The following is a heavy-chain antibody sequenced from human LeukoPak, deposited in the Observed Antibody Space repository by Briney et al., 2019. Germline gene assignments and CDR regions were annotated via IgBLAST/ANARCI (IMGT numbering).Heavy chain of an antibody. CDR1: GFTFSSYA. Sequence: GGSLRLSYAASGFTFSSYAMHWVRQAPGKGLEWVAVISYDGSNKYYADSVKGRFTISRDNSKNTLYLQMNSLRAEDTAVYYCAKSNYFWSGYHTTLFDYWGQGTLVTVSS. D-gene: IGHD3-3*01. V-gene: IGHV3-30-3*02. J-gene: IGHJ4*02. CDR2: ISYDGSNK. CDR3: AKSNYFWSGYHTTLFDY.